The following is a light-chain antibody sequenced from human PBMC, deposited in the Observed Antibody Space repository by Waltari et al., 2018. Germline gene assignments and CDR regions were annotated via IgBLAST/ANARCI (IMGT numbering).Light chain of an antibody. Sequence: EILMTQSPATLSVSPGERATLSCRASQSVSSDFAWYQQKPGQPPRLLIYGASTRATGGPDRISGSGSGTDFTLTISSLQSEDFAIYYCQQYNNWPPLTFGGGTKVEIK. V-gene: IGKV3-15*01. J-gene: IGKJ4*01. CDR2: GAS. CDR1: QSVSSD. CDR3: QQYNNWPPLT.